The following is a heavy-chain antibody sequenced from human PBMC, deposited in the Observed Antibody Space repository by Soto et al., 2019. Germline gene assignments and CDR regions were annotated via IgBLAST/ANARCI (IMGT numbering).Heavy chain of an antibody. Sequence: QAQLVESGGGVVQPGTSLRLSCVASKFTFSTYGMHWVRQAPGKGLEWVAVISYHESNKYYGASVRGRFTISRDNSENTLYLQLNSLRAEDTAVYYCAKDLGAARPYYGLDVWGQGTRVTVSS. J-gene: IGHJ6*02. CDR2: ISYHESNK. CDR1: KFTFSTYG. V-gene: IGHV3-30*18. D-gene: IGHD6-6*01. CDR3: AKDLGAARPYYGLDV.